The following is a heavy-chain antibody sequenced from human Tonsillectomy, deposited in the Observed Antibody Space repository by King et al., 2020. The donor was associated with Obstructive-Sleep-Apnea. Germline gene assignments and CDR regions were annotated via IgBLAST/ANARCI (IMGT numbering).Heavy chain of an antibody. J-gene: IGHJ3*02. Sequence: VQLVESGAEVEKPGASVKVSCKASGYTFTRDDINWVRQATGQGLEWMGWMNPNTGNTGYAQKFQGRVTMTKNTSISTAYMELSSLRSEDTALYYCARGAGTFDIWGQGTMVTVSS. CDR2: MNPNTGNT. CDR3: ARGAGTFDI. CDR1: GYTFTRDD. V-gene: IGHV1-8*01. D-gene: IGHD1-14*01.